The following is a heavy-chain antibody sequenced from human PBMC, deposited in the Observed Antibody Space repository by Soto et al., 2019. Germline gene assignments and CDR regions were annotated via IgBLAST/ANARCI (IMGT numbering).Heavy chain of an antibody. V-gene: IGHV3-30*18. Sequence: VQLVESGGGVVQPGRSLRLSCAASGFTFSSYGMHWVRQAPGKGLEWVAVISYDGSNKYYADSVKGRFTISRDNSKNTLYLQMNSLRAEDTAVYYCAKDPRPYCSSTSCYYYFDYWGQGTLVTVSS. J-gene: IGHJ4*02. CDR2: ISYDGSNK. CDR3: AKDPRPYCSSTSCYYYFDY. CDR1: GFTFSSYG. D-gene: IGHD2-2*01.